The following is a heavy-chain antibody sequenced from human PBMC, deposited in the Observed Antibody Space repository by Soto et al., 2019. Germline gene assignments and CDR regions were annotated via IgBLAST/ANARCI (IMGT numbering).Heavy chain of an antibody. CDR3: SGCSGGACHQNYGMDV. CDR1: GFTFCSCT. D-gene: IGHD2-15*01. CDR2: ISPSTSHI. Sequence: EVHLVESGGGLVKSGGSLRLSCAVSGFTFCSCTMNWVRQAPGKGLEWVSSISPSTSHIYYADSVKGRFTISRDNAKNSLFLQMNSLRAEDTAVYYCSGCSGGACHQNYGMDVWGQGTTVTVSS. V-gene: IGHV3-21*01. J-gene: IGHJ6*02.